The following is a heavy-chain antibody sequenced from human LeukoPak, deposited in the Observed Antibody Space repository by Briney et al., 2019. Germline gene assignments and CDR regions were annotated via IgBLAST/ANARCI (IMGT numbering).Heavy chain of an antibody. CDR1: GYTFTGYY. D-gene: IGHD2-2*01. J-gene: IGHJ3*02. CDR2: INPNSGGT. CDR3: ARADCSGTSCLNAFDI. Sequence: ASVKVSCKASGYTFTGYYMHWVRQAPGQGLEWMGRINPNSGGTNYAQKFQGRVTMTRDTSISTAYMELSRLRSDDTAVYYCARADCSGTSCLNAFDIWGQGTMVTVSS. V-gene: IGHV1-2*06.